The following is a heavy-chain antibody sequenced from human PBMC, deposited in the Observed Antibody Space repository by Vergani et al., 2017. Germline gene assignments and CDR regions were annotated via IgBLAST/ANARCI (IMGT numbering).Heavy chain of an antibody. D-gene: IGHD3-16*02. V-gene: IGHV3-48*03. CDR1: GFTFSSYE. J-gene: IGHJ3*02. Sequence: EVQLVESGGGLVQPGGSLRLSCAASGFTFSSYEMNWVRQAPGKGLEWVSYISSSGDTIYYADSVKGRFTISRDNAKNSLYLQMNSLRAEDTAVYYCARIVNAFDMWGQGTMVTVSS. CDR3: ARIVNAFDM. CDR2: ISSSGDTI.